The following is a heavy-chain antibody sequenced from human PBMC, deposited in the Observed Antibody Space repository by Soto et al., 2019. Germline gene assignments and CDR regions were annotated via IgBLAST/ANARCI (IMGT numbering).Heavy chain of an antibody. Sequence: ASVKVSCKVSGYTLTELSMHWVRQAPGKGLERMGGFDPEDGETIYAQKFQGRVTMTEDTSTDTAYMELSSLRSEDTAVYYCATDHSSGWYGDFDYWGQGXXVTVXS. CDR1: GYTLTELS. CDR2: FDPEDGET. D-gene: IGHD6-19*01. J-gene: IGHJ4*02. V-gene: IGHV1-24*01. CDR3: ATDHSSGWYGDFDY.